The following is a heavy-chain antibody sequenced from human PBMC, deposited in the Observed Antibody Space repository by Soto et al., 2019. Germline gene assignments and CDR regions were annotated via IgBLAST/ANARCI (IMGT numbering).Heavy chain of an antibody. CDR1: GFTFSSYG. V-gene: IGHV3-30*18. CDR3: GKEGLVALEVLTGYYFDY. CDR2: ISYDGSNK. Sequence: GGSLRLSCAASGFTFSSYGMHWVRQAPGKGLEWVAVISYDGSNKYYADSVKGRFTISRDNSKNTLYLQMNSLRAEDTAVYYCGKEGLVALEVLTGYYFDYWGQGTLVTVSS. D-gene: IGHD5-12*01. J-gene: IGHJ4*02.